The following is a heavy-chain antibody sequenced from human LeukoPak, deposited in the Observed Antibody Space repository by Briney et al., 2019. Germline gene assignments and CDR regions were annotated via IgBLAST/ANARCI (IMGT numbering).Heavy chain of an antibody. V-gene: IGHV3-48*01. D-gene: IGHD7-27*01. Sequence: PGGTLRLSCAASGFTFSSYSMNWVRQAPGKGLEWVSYISSSSTTIYYADSVKGRFTISRDNGKNSLYLQMNSLRAEDTAVYYCARARAWAYYFDYWGQGTLVTVSS. J-gene: IGHJ4*02. CDR3: ARARAWAYYFDY. CDR1: GFTFSSYS. CDR2: ISSSSTTI.